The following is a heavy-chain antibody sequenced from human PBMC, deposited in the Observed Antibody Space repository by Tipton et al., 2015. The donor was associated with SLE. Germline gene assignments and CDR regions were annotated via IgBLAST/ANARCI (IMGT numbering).Heavy chain of an antibody. V-gene: IGHV4-59*11. Sequence: LRLSCTVSGGSISSHYWSWIRQPPGKGLEWIGYIYYSGSTNYNPSLKSRVTISVDTSKNQFSLKLSSVTAADTAVYYCARESGLGGALRRWGQGTLVTVSS. CDR2: IYYSGST. CDR3: ARESGLGGALRR. J-gene: IGHJ4*02. D-gene: IGHD3-16*01. CDR1: GGSISSHY.